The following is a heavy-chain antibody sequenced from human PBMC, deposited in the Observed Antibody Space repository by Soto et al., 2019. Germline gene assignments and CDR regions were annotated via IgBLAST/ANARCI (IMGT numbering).Heavy chain of an antibody. CDR1: GYTFTSYG. Sequence: QVQLVQSGAEVKKPGASVKVSCKASGYTFTSYGISWVRQAPGQGLEWMGWISAYNGNTNYAQKLQGRVTMTTDTSTSTADMELRSLRSDDTAVYYCARDWGIVATTYYYYGMDVWGQGTTVTVSS. CDR3: ARDWGIVATTYYYYGMDV. J-gene: IGHJ6*02. V-gene: IGHV1-18*01. CDR2: ISAYNGNT. D-gene: IGHD5-12*01.